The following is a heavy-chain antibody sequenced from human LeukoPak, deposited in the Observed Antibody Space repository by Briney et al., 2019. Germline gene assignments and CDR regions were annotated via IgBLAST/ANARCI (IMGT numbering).Heavy chain of an antibody. CDR2: IYYSGST. CDR3: ARHRDYYDSSGYYCPFYYFDY. CDR1: GGSISSSSYY. V-gene: IGHV4-39*01. J-gene: IGHJ4*02. Sequence: PSETLSLTCTVSGGSISSSSYYWGWIRQPPGKGLEWIGSIYYSGSTYYNPSLKSRVTISVDTSKNQFSLKLSSVTAADTAVYYCARHRDYYDSSGYYCPFYYFDYWGQGTLVTVSS. D-gene: IGHD3-22*01.